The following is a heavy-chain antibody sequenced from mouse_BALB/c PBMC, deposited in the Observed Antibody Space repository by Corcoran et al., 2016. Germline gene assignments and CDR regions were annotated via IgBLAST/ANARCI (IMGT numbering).Heavy chain of an antibody. D-gene: IGHD4-1*01. CDR2: IDPANGNT. V-gene: IGHV14-3*02. CDR3: ANWDWYFDV. CDR1: GFNITDTY. Sequence: EVQLQQSGSELVKPGASVKLSCTASGFNITDTYMHWVKQRPEQGLEWIGRIDPANGNTTYDPKFQGKATITADPSPNTDYLQLSSLTSEDTAVYYCANWDWYFDVWGAGTTVTVSS. J-gene: IGHJ1*01.